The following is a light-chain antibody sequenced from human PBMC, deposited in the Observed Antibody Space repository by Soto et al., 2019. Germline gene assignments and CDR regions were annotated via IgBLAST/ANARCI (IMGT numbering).Light chain of an antibody. J-gene: IGKJ1*01. V-gene: IGKV3-20*01. CDR2: DAS. CDR3: QQYGSLPRT. Sequence: EIVLTQSPGTLSLSPGERATLSCRASQSVSSSYLAWYQQKPGQAPRLLIYDASSRATGIPDRFSGSGSGTDFTLTISRLGPEDFAVYYCQQYGSLPRTFGQGTKVEIK. CDR1: QSVSSSY.